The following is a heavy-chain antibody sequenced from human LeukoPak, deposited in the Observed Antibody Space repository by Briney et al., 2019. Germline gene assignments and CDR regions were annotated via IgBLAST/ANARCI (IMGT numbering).Heavy chain of an antibody. Sequence: GGSLRLSCAASGFPFSSYAMSWVRQAPGKGLEWVANIRQDGSLKYYVDSLKGRFTISRDNAKTSVYLQMNSLRAEDTAVYFCARIGYSSSSFDYWGQGTLVTVSS. D-gene: IGHD6-6*01. CDR1: GFPFSSYA. CDR3: ARIGYSSSSFDY. J-gene: IGHJ4*02. CDR2: IRQDGSLK. V-gene: IGHV3-7*01.